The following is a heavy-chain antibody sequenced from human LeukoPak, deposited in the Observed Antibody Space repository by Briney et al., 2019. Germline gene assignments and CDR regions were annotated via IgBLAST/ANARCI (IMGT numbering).Heavy chain of an antibody. CDR1: GYTFTIDH. V-gene: IGHV1-46*01. D-gene: IGHD7-27*01. CDR3: ARVGSVGNFDF. Sequence: ASVKVSCMASGYTFTIDHMHWVRQAPGQGLEWMGIINPSGGDTSYAQKFQGRVTMTRDTSTSIVYMELSSLRSEDTAVYYCARVGSVGNFDFWGQGTLVTVSS. J-gene: IGHJ4*02. CDR2: INPSGGDT.